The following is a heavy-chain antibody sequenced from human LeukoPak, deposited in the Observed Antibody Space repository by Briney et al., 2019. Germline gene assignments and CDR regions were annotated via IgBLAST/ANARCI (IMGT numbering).Heavy chain of an antibody. V-gene: IGHV4-4*02. J-gene: IGHJ3*02. CDR3: ASRLRYFDWLIEENAFDI. Sequence: KTSETLSPTCAVSGGSISSSNWWSWVRQPPGKGLEWIGEIYHSGSTNYNPSLKSRVTISVDKSKNQFSLKLSSVTAADTAVYYCASRLRYFDWLIEENAFDIWGQGTMVTVSS. CDR2: IYHSGST. CDR1: GGSISSSNW. D-gene: IGHD3-9*01.